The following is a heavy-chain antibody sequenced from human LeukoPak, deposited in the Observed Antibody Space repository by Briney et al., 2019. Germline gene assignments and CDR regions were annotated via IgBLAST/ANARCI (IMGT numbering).Heavy chain of an antibody. V-gene: IGHV1-2*04. CDR2: IIPNSGGT. CDR3: ARASTVTNSDFDY. CDR1: GGTFSSYA. J-gene: IGHJ4*02. Sequence: ASVKVSCKASGGTFSSYAISWVRQAPGQGLEWMGGIIPNSGGTNYAQKFQGWVTMTRDTSISTAYMELSRLRSDDTAVYYCARASTVTNSDFDYWGQGTLVTVSS. D-gene: IGHD4-17*01.